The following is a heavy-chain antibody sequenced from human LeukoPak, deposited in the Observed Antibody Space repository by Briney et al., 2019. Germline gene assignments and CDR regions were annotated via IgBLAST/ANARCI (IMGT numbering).Heavy chain of an antibody. Sequence: GKSLRLSCEASGFIFSVYGMHWVRQAPGKGLEWVAVIWSDGSNEYYAASVKGRFTISRDNSMNRVYLQMNSLRAEDTAVYYCAKDANNFYYFDFWGQGTLVTVSS. V-gene: IGHV3-33*06. CDR2: IWSDGSNE. CDR3: AKDANNFYYFDF. D-gene: IGHD5-24*01. CDR1: GFIFSVYG. J-gene: IGHJ4*02.